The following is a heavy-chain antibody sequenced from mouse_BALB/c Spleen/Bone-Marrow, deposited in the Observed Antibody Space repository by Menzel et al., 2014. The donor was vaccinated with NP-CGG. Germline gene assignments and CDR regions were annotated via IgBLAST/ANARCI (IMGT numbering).Heavy chain of an antibody. V-gene: IGHV14-3*02. Sequence: EVQLKESGAELVKPGASVKLSCTASGFNFKDTYMHWVKQRPEQGLEWIGRINPANGNTKYNQKFKGKATLTADKSSSTAYMQLSSLTSEDTAVYYCASYDYGHDIDYWGQGTSLTVSS. D-gene: IGHD2-4*01. CDR3: ASYDYGHDIDY. CDR2: INPANGNT. J-gene: IGHJ4*01. CDR1: GFNFKDTY.